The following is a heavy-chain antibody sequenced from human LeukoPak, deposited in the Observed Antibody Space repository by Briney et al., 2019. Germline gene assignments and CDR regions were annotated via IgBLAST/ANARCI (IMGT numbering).Heavy chain of an antibody. Sequence: PSETLSLTCAVYGGSFRGYYWSWIRQPPGKGLEWIGEINHSGSTNYNPSLKSQVTISVDTSKNQSSLKLSSVTAADTAVYYCARGGVRGVIITWGQGTLVTVSS. CDR2: INHSGST. J-gene: IGHJ5*02. CDR1: GGSFRGYY. CDR3: ARGGVRGVIIT. D-gene: IGHD3-10*01. V-gene: IGHV4-34*01.